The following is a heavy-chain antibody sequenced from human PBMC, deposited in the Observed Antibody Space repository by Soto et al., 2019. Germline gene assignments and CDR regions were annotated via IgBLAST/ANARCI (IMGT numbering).Heavy chain of an antibody. Sequence: PGGSLRLSCAASGFTFSSYAMSWVRQAPGKGLEWVSGINESGGETYHAESVKGRFTISRDNSENTLYLQMNSLRAEDTAIYYCAKESLDRRFGLDYWCLGT. V-gene: IGHV3-23*01. CDR2: INESGGET. CDR1: GFTFSSYA. D-gene: IGHD1-1*01. J-gene: IGHJ4*02. CDR3: AKESLDRRFGLDY.